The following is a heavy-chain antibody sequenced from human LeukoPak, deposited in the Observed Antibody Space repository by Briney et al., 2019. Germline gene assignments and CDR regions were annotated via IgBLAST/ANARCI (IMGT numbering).Heavy chain of an antibody. V-gene: IGHV1-2*02. Sequence: GASVRVSCKASGYTFTDYYMHWVRQAPGQGLEWMGWINPNNDDTHYAQKFQGRVTMTMDTSISTGYMELSRLRSDDTAVYYCARVGGGYNYHFDYWGQGTLVTVSS. CDR3: ARVGGGYNYHFDY. J-gene: IGHJ4*02. CDR2: INPNNDDT. D-gene: IGHD5-24*01. CDR1: GYTFTDYY.